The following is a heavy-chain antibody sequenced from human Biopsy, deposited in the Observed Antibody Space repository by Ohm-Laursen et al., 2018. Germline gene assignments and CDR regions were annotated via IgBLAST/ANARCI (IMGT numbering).Heavy chain of an antibody. CDR1: GDTISTYY. J-gene: IGHJ2*01. V-gene: IGHV4-59*01. CDR2: VYYTGST. D-gene: IGHD3-22*01. CDR3: ARDRGYYSDRTLPGYFDL. Sequence: TLSLTCTVSGDTISTYYWNWIRQPPGKGLEWIGYVYYTGSTDYNPSLQSRVTISVDTSKNHFSLRLRSVTPADTAIYYCARDRGYYSDRTLPGYFDLWGRGTLVTVSS.